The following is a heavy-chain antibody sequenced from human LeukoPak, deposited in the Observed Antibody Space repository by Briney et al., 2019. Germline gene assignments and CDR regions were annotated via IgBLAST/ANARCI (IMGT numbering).Heavy chain of an antibody. J-gene: IGHJ4*02. CDR2: INPSGGST. CDR3: AREYYYDSSGYEPHYFDY. Sequence: ASVKVSCKASGYTFTSYYMHWVRQAPGQGLEWMGIINPSGGSTSYAQKFQGRVTMTRDTSTSTVYMELSSLRSGDTAVYYCAREYYYDSSGYEPHYFDYWGQGTLVTVSS. CDR1: GYTFTSYY. D-gene: IGHD3-22*01. V-gene: IGHV1-46*03.